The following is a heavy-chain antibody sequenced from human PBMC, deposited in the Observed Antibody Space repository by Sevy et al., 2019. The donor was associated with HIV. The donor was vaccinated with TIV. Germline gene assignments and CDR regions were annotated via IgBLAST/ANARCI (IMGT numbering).Heavy chain of an antibody. CDR1: GFILTRYA. CDR2: ISKEGTNK. V-gene: IGHV3-30-3*01. D-gene: IGHD3-16*01. J-gene: IGHJ4*02. Sequence: GGSLRLSCEASGFILTRYAFHWVRQAPGKGLEWVAVISKEGTNKYYIDSVKGRFTISRDNSRNTLFLQMERLRAEDTAMYFCARDPHAVPHWGSFDSWGQGTLVTVSS. CDR3: ARDPHAVPHWGSFDS.